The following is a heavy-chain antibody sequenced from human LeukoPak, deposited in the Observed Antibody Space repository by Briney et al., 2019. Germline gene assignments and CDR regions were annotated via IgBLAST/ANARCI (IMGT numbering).Heavy chain of an antibody. D-gene: IGHD1-26*01. Sequence: ASVKVSCKASGYTFTSYYMHWVRQAPGQGLEWMGIINPSGGSTSYAQKFQGRVTMTRDTSTSTVYMELSSLRSEDTAVYYCARARGWGHYYYYGMDVWGQGTMVTVSS. CDR3: ARARGWGHYYYYGMDV. CDR1: GYTFTSYY. J-gene: IGHJ6*02. V-gene: IGHV1-46*01. CDR2: INPSGGST.